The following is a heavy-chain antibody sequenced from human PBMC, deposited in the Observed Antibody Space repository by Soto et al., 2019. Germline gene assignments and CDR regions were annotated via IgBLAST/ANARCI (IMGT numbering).Heavy chain of an antibody. Sequence: QVQLVQSGVEVKKPGASVKVSCKASGYTFISYGISWVRQAPGQGLEWMGWISPYNGHTNYAQKLQGRVTMTADTSTSTAYMELRSLISDDTAVYYCARDQLRFLEYYFDYWGQGTLVTVSS. V-gene: IGHV1-18*01. CDR2: ISPYNGHT. CDR3: ARDQLRFLEYYFDY. J-gene: IGHJ4*02. CDR1: GYTFISYG. D-gene: IGHD3-3*01.